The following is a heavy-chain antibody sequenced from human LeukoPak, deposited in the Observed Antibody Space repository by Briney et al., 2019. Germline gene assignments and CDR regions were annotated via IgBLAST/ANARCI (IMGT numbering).Heavy chain of an antibody. CDR1: GFTFSSYS. Sequence: GGSLRLSCAASGFTFSSYSMNWARQAPGKGLEWISYISSSSGTIYYADSVKGRFIISRDNAKNSLYLQMNSLRDEDTAVYYCARVKYFDYWGQGTLVTVSS. V-gene: IGHV3-48*02. J-gene: IGHJ4*02. CDR2: ISSSSGTI. CDR3: ARVKYFDY.